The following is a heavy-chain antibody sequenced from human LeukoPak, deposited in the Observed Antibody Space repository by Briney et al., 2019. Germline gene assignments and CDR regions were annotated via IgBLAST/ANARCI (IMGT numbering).Heavy chain of an antibody. D-gene: IGHD3-10*01. V-gene: IGHV3-48*04. J-gene: IGHJ4*02. CDR3: AKGDGFMIRD. CDR2: ISSASGSI. Sequence: GGSLRLSCAASGFTFSSYSMNWVRQAPGKGLEWVSYISSASGSIYYADSVKGRFTISRDNAKNSLFLQMNSLRAEDTAVYYCAKGDGFMIRDWGQGTLVPVSS. CDR1: GFTFSSYS.